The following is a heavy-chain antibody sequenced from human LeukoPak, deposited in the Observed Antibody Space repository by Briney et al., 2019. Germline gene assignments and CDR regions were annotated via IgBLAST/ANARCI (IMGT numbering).Heavy chain of an antibody. CDR2: ISSSSSTI. V-gene: IGHV3-48*01. Sequence: GGSLRLSCAASGFTFSSYEMNWVRQAPGKGLEWVSYISSSSSTIYYADSVKGRFTISRDNAKNSLYLQMNSLRAEDTAVYYCASGYYDSSGYYLFAGQYYMDVWGKGTTVTVSS. CDR3: ASGYYDSSGYYLFAGQYYMDV. CDR1: GFTFSSYE. D-gene: IGHD3-22*01. J-gene: IGHJ6*03.